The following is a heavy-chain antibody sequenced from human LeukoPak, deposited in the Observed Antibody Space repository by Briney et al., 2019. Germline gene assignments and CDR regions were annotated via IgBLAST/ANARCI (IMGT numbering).Heavy chain of an antibody. Sequence: PSETLSLTCTVSGGSISSDYWSWIRQPPGKGLKWIGYIYYSGSTNYNPSLESRVTISVDTSRSQFSMKLSSVTAADTAVYYCARRDYYGSGSYSYWGQGTLVTVSS. V-gene: IGHV4-59*01. D-gene: IGHD3-10*01. CDR1: GGSISSDY. CDR2: IYYSGST. CDR3: ARRDYYGSGSYSY. J-gene: IGHJ4*02.